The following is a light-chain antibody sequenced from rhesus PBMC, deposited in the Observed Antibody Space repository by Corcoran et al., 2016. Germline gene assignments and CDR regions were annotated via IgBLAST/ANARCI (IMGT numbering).Light chain of an antibody. CDR1: QSLVHSDGKTY. V-gene: IGKV2S8*01. CDR2: QVS. Sequence: DVVMTQSPLSLPVTPGQPASISCRSSQSLVHSDGKTYLNWLHQKPGQPPRRLFYQVSNRDSGVPDRFSGSGAGTDLTLKMSRVEAGEVGVYYCGQGTNVPWTCGQGTKVEIK. J-gene: IGKJ1*01. CDR3: GQGTNVPWT.